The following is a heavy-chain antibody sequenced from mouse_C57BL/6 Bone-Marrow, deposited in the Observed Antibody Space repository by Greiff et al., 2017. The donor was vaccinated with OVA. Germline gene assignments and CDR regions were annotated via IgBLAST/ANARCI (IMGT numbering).Heavy chain of an antibody. Sequence: VKLMESGAELARPGASVKMSCKASGYTFTSYTMHWVKQRPGQGLEWIGYINPSSGYTKYNQKFKDKATLTADKSSSTAYMQLSSLTSEDSAVYYCARPVHWYFDVWGTGTTVTVSS. J-gene: IGHJ1*03. CDR3: ARPVHWYFDV. CDR1: GYTFTSYT. CDR2: INPSSGYT. V-gene: IGHV1-4*01.